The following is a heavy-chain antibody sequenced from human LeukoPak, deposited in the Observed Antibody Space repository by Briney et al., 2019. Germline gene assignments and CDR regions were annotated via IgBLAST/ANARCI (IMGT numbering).Heavy chain of an antibody. CDR1: GFTFSNYP. J-gene: IGHJ4*02. D-gene: IGHD5-24*01. CDR3: ARPAKPMTTIFIYFDY. CDR2: ISGSGGSA. V-gene: IGHV3-23*01. Sequence: GGSLRLSCAASGFTFSNYPMSWVRQAPGKGLEWVSTISGSGGSAYYADSVKGRFTISRDNSKSSQYLQMNSLRSEDTAVYYCARPAKPMTTIFIYFDYWGQGTLVTVSS.